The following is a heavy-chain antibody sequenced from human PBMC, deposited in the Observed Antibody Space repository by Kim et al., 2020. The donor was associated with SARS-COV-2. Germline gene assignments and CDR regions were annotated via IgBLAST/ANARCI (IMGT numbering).Heavy chain of an antibody. J-gene: IGHJ6*02. V-gene: IGHV3-48*03. CDR2: ISSSGSTI. CDR3: AREIRYDFWSGYYQPPVYYGMDV. CDR1: GFTFSSYE. D-gene: IGHD3-3*01. Sequence: GGSLRLSCAASGFTFSSYEMNWVRQAPGKGLEWVSYISSSGSTIYYADSVKGRFTISRDNAKNSLYLQMNSLRAEDTAVYYCAREIRYDFWSGYYQPPVYYGMDVWGQGTTVTVSS.